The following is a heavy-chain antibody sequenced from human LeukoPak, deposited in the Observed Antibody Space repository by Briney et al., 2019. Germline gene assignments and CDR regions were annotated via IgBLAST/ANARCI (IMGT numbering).Heavy chain of an antibody. Sequence: SETLSLTCTVSGGSISSSSYYWGWIRQPPGKGLEWIGSIYYSGSTYYNPSLKSRVTISVDTSKNQFSLKLSSVTAADTAVYYCATYSSLQLDYGMDVWGQGTTVTVSS. CDR1: GGSISSSSYY. CDR3: ATYSSLQLDYGMDV. J-gene: IGHJ6*02. V-gene: IGHV4-39*07. CDR2: IYYSGST. D-gene: IGHD5-18*01.